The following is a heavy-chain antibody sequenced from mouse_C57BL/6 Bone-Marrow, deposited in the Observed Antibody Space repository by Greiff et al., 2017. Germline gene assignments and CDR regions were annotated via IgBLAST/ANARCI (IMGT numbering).Heavy chain of an antibody. CDR1: GYTFTSYW. J-gene: IGHJ3*01. CDR2: IHPNSGST. V-gene: IGHV1-64*01. Sequence: QVQLQQPGAELVKPGASVKMSCKASGYTFTSYWITWVKQRPGQGLEWIGMIHPNSGSTNYNEKFKSKATLTVDKSSSTAYMQLSSLTSEDSAVYYCARSKRRIEPFAYWGQGTLVTVSA. CDR3: ARSKRRIEPFAY.